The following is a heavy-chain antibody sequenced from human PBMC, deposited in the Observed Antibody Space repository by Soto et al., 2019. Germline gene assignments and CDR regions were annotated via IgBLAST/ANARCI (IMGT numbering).Heavy chain of an antibody. J-gene: IGHJ3*02. CDR1: GFTFSSYS. CDR3: AKATATSGGAFEI. D-gene: IGHD1-1*01. CDR2: ILVGGST. V-gene: IGHV3-23*01. Sequence: PGGSLRLSCAASGFTFSSYSMNWVRQAPGKGLEWVSTILVGGSTHYEDSVKGRFTISRDTSKNTVYLQMNSLTAGDTAFYYCAKATATSGGAFEIYGQGTMVTVSS.